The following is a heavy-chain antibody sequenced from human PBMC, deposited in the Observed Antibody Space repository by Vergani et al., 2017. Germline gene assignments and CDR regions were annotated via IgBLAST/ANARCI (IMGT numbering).Heavy chain of an antibody. J-gene: IGHJ3*02. V-gene: IGHV1-18*04. CDR1: GYTFTSYG. D-gene: IGHD3-22*01. CDR2: ISAYNGNT. Sequence: QVQLVQSGAEVKKPGASVKVSCKASGYTFTSYGISWVRQAPGQGLEWMGWISAYNGNTNYAQKLQGRVTMTTDTSTSTAYMELRSLRSDDTAVYYCARGGYYDSSGYYEHHDAFDIWGQGTMVTVSS. CDR3: ARGGYYDSSGYYEHHDAFDI.